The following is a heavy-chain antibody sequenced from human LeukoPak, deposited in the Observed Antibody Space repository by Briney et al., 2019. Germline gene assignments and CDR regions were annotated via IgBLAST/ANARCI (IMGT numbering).Heavy chain of an antibody. Sequence: GGSLRLSCAASGFTFTNAWMSWVRQAPGKGLEWVGRIKSKNDGGTTEYAASVKGRFTISRDDSKSIAYLQMNSLKTEDTAVYYCTRGGTYYDFWSGYSPDYWGQGTLVTVSS. V-gene: IGHV3-15*01. CDR1: GFTFTNAW. J-gene: IGHJ4*02. CDR3: TRGGTYYDFWSGYSPDY. D-gene: IGHD3-3*01. CDR2: IKSKNDGGTT.